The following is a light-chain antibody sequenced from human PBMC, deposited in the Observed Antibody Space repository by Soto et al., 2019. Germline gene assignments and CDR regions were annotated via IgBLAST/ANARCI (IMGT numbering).Light chain of an antibody. J-gene: IGKJ1*01. CDR3: QQYNSYSQT. CDR1: QSISSW. V-gene: IGKV1-5*01. Sequence: IRMARSPSTVSASVCERETINGRASQSISSWLAWYQQKPGKAPKLLIYDASSLESGVPSRFSGSGSGTEFTLTISSLQPDDFATYYCQQYNSYSQTFGQGTKVDI. CDR2: DAS.